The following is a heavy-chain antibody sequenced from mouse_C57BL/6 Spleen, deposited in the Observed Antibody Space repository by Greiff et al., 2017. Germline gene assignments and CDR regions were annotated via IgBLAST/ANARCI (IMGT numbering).Heavy chain of an antibody. D-gene: IGHD1-1*01. CDR3: ARSLSTG. J-gene: IGHJ2*01. Sequence: KPGQGLEWIGGIDPSDSYTNYNQKIKGKATLTVDTSSSTAYMQLSSLTSEDSAVYYCARSLSTGWGQGTTLTVSS. V-gene: IGHV1-50*01. CDR2: IDPSDSYT.